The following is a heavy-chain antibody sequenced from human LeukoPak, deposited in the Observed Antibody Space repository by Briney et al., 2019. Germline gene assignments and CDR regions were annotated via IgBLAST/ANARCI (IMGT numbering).Heavy chain of an antibody. CDR2: IYHSGST. CDR1: GYSISSGYY. V-gene: IGHV4-38-2*02. CDR3: ARDPYSSSWALDG. J-gene: IGHJ4*02. Sequence: SETLSLTCTVSGYSISSGYYWGWIRQPPGKGLEWIGYIYHSGSTYYNPSLKSRVTISVDRSKNQFSLKLSSVTAADTAVYYCARDPYSSSWALDGWGQGTLVTVSS. D-gene: IGHD6-13*01.